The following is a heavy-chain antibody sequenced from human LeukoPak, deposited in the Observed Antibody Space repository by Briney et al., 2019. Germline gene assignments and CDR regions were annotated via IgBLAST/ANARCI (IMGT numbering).Heavy chain of an antibody. J-gene: IGHJ4*02. Sequence: SETLSLTCAVYGGSFSGYYWSWIRQPPGKGLEWIGYMYYSGSTNYNPSLKSRVTISVDMSKNQVSLKLSSVTAADTAVYYCARSGTLRYSGSYYYGYWGQGTLVTVSS. CDR2: MYYSGST. V-gene: IGHV4-59*01. D-gene: IGHD1-26*01. CDR1: GGSFSGYY. CDR3: ARSGTLRYSGSYYYGY.